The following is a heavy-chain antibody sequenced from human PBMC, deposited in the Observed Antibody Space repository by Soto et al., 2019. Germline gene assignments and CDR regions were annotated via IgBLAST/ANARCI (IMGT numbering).Heavy chain of an antibody. CDR1: GFTFSSYS. V-gene: IGHV3-48*02. Sequence: EVQLVESGGGLVQPGGSLRLSCAASGFTFSSYSMNWVRQAPGKGLEWVSYITSGSSTIYYADSVKGQFTSSRDNAKNSLYLQMNSLRDEDTAVYYCARAAGSSYDFDYWGQGTLVTVSS. CDR2: ITSGSSTI. D-gene: IGHD3-10*01. CDR3: ARAAGSSYDFDY. J-gene: IGHJ4*02.